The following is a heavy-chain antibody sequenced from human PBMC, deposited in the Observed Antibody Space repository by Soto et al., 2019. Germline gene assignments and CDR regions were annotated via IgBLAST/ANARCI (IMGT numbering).Heavy chain of an antibody. CDR3: ARNVGYSSASSAFDI. Sequence: SETLSLTCTVSGGSISSYYWSWIRQPPGKGLEWIGYIYYSGSTNYNPSLKSRVTISVDTSKNQFSLKLSSVTAADTAADYCARNVGYSSASSAFDIWGQGTMVTVSS. CDR2: IYYSGST. V-gene: IGHV4-59*01. J-gene: IGHJ3*02. CDR1: GGSISSYY. D-gene: IGHD6-25*01.